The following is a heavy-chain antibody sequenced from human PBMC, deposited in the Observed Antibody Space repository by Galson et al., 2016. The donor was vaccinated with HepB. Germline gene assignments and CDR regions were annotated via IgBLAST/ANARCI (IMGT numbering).Heavy chain of an antibody. D-gene: IGHD2-2*01. CDR2: INPNSGGT. V-gene: IGHV1-2*04. CDR1: GYTFTGYY. CDR3: ARGTSRTSTLISYYYMDV. Sequence: SVKVSCKASGYTFTGYYIHWVRQAPGQGLEWMGWINPNSGGTKYTQKFQGWVTMTRDTSISTVYMELSRLRSDDMAVYYCARGTSRTSTLISYYYMDVWGEGTTVTVSS. J-gene: IGHJ6*03.